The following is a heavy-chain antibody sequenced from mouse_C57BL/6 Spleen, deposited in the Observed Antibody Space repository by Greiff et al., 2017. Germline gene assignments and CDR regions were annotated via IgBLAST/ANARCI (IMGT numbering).Heavy chain of an antibody. D-gene: IGHD1-1*01. Sequence: VQLQQPGAELVKPGASVKLSCKASGYTFTSYWMQWVKQRPGQGLEWIGEIDPSGSYTNYNQKFKGKATLTVDTSSSTADMQLSSLTSEDSAVYYCARSITTDYYAMDYWGQGTSVTVSS. J-gene: IGHJ4*01. CDR1: GYTFTSYW. V-gene: IGHV1-50*01. CDR3: ARSITTDYYAMDY. CDR2: IDPSGSYT.